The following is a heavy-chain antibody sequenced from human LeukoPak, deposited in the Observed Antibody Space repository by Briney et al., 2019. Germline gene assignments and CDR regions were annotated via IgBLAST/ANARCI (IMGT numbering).Heavy chain of an antibody. V-gene: IGHV3-23*01. CDR3: AKDREGSGSYYPDY. CDR2: ISGGGDDT. CDR1: GFTFNTYA. Sequence: TGGSLRLSCAASGFTFNTYAMSWVRQAPGKGLEWVSTISGGGDDTYYADSVKGRFTISRDNSKNTLYLQMNSLRAEDTAVYYCAKDREGSGSYYPDYWGQGTLVTVSS. J-gene: IGHJ4*02. D-gene: IGHD1-26*01.